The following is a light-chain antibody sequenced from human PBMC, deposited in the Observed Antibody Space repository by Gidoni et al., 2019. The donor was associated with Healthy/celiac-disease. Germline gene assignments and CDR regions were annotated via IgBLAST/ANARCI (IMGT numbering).Light chain of an antibody. CDR2: AAS. Sequence: DIQMTQSPSSLSASVGDRVTITCRASQSISSYLNWYQQKPGKAPKLLLYAASSLQSGVPSRFSDSGSGTDFTLTISSLQPEDFTTYYCQPSYSTPLTFGGXTKVEIE. J-gene: IGKJ4*01. CDR1: QSISSY. V-gene: IGKV1-39*01. CDR3: QPSYSTPLT.